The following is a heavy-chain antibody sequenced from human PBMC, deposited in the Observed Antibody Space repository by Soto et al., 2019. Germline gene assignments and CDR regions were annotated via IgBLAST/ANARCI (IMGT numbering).Heavy chain of an antibody. Sequence: GGSLRLSCAASGFTFSNSWMHWVRQVSGKGLEWVSRINADGTSTSYADSVKGRFTISRDNAENTLYLHVNSLRPEDTAVYYCVKVLARGVGVPRFYCDSWGQGALVTVSS. D-gene: IGHD5-12*01. CDR2: INADGTST. V-gene: IGHV3-74*01. CDR3: VKVLARGVGVPRFYCDS. J-gene: IGHJ4*02. CDR1: GFTFSNSW.